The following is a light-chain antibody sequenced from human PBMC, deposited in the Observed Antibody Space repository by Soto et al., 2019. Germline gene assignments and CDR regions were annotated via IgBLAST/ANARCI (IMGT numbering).Light chain of an antibody. Sequence: AIRMTQSPSSLSASTGDRVTITCRASQGISSYLAWYQQKPGKAPKLLIYDASTLESGVPSRFSGSGSGTEFSLTISSLQPDDFATFYCQQYSSFSRTFGQGTKVDIK. CDR3: QQYSSFSRT. V-gene: IGKV1-8*01. CDR1: QGISSY. CDR2: DAS. J-gene: IGKJ1*01.